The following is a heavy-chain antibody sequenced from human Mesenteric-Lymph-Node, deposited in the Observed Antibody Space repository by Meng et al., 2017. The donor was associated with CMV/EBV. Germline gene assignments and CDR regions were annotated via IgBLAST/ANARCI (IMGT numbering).Heavy chain of an antibody. V-gene: IGHV1-2*02. D-gene: IGHD3-22*01. J-gene: IGHJ4*02. CDR2: INPYSGDA. Sequence: ASVKVSCKASGYTFTSYDINWVRQATGQGLEWMGWINPYSGDASSAQTFQGRVTMTRDTSISTAYMELSRLRSDDTAVYYCARDHYYDSSGSDYWGQGTLVTVSS. CDR1: GYTFTSYD. CDR3: ARDHYYDSSGSDY.